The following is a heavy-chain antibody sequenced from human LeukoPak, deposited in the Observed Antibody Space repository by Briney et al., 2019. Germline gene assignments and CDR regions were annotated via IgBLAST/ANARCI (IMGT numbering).Heavy chain of an antibody. V-gene: IGHV3-30*18. CDR2: ISYDGSNK. CDR1: GFTFSSYG. CDR3: AKDQRQLLWFGERHLDP. Sequence: PGGSLRLSCAASGFTFSSYGMHWVRQAPGKGLEWVAVISYDGSNKYYADSVKGRFTISRDNSKNTLYLQMNSLRAEDTAVYYCAKDQRQLLWFGERHLDPWGQGTLVTVSS. J-gene: IGHJ5*02. D-gene: IGHD3-10*01.